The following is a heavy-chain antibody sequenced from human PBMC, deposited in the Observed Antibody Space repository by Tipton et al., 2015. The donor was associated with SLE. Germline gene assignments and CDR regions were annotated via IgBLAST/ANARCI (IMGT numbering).Heavy chain of an antibody. CDR3: ARHPRHITASGTFPKAGSQH. J-gene: IGHJ1*01. CDR2: VKYRGIT. CDR1: SGSFSGYH. D-gene: IGHD3-10*01. Sequence: TLSLTCTIYSGSFSGYHWSWIRQSPGKGLEWIGEVKYRGITNYNPSLESRGTISIGTSENQWSLRRSSVTAADTAVYYCARHPRHITASGTFPKAGSQHWGQGTLVIVSS. V-gene: IGHV4-34*01.